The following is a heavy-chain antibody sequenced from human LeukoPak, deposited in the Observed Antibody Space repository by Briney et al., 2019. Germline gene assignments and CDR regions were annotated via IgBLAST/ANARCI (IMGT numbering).Heavy chain of an antibody. CDR1: GFTFSSYG. J-gene: IGHJ4*02. CDR3: ARDESLLDY. Sequence: GRSLRLSCAASGFTFSSYGMHWVRQAPGKGLEWVAVIWYDGSNKYYADSVKGRFTISRDNSKNTLYLQMNSLRAEDTAVCYCARDESLLDYWGQGTLVTVSS. D-gene: IGHD3-16*02. V-gene: IGHV3-33*01. CDR2: IWYDGSNK.